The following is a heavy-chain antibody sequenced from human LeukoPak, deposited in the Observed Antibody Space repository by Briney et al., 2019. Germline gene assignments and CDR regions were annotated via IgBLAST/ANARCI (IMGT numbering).Heavy chain of an antibody. CDR1: GFTFSSYW. CDR2: INSGGSST. CDR3: ARERGGIAVDY. D-gene: IGHD3-16*01. Sequence: GGSLRLSCAASGFTFSSYWMHWVRQAPGKGLVWVSRINSGGSSTSYADSVKGRFTISRDNAKNTLYLQMNSLRAEDTAVYYCARERGGIAVDYWGRGTLVTVSS. J-gene: IGHJ4*02. V-gene: IGHV3-74*01.